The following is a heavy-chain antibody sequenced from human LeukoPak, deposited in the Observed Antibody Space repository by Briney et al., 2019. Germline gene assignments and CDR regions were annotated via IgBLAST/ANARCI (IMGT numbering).Heavy chain of an antibody. CDR2: IYSGRST. V-gene: IGHV3-53*01. CDR1: GFTVSSND. CDR3: ARGSEYCSSGSCSPGASDI. Sequence: PGGSLRLSCAASGFTVSSNDMSWVRQAPGKGLEWVSLIYSGRSTYYADSVKGRFTISRDNSKNTLYLQMNSLRVEDTAVYYCARGSEYCSSGSCSPGASDIWGQGTMVTVSS. J-gene: IGHJ3*02. D-gene: IGHD2-15*01.